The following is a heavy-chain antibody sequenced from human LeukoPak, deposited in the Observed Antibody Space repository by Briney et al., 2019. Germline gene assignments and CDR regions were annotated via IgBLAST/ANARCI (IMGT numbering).Heavy chain of an antibody. D-gene: IGHD6-19*01. CDR2: IIPIFGTA. CDR3: ARTRSGWYYFDY. V-gene: IGHV1-69*01. J-gene: IGHJ4*02. Sequence: SVKVSCKASGGTFSSYAIRWVRQAPGQGLEWMGGIIPIFGTANYAQKFQGRVTITADESTSTAYMELSSLRSEDTAVYYCARTRSGWYYFDYWGQGTLVTVSS. CDR1: GGTFSSYA.